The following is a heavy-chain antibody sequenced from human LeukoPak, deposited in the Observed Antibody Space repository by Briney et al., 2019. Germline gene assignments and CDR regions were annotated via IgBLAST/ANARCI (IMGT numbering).Heavy chain of an antibody. CDR1: GYTFTGYY. V-gene: IGHV1-2*02. CDR2: INPNSGGT. CDR3: ARVGGSSSRYYYYYMDV. D-gene: IGHD6-13*01. Sequence: GASVKVSCKASGYTFTGYYMHWVRQAPGQGLEWMGWINPNSGGTNYAQKFQGRVTMTRDTSISTAYMELSRLRSDDTAVYYCARVGGSSSRYYYYYMDVWGKGTTVTVSS. J-gene: IGHJ6*03.